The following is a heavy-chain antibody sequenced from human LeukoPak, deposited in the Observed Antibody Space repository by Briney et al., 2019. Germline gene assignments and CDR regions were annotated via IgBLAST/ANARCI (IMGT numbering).Heavy chain of an antibody. D-gene: IGHD3-3*01. J-gene: IGHJ6*03. CDR3: AREGAYDFWSGYYYYYYMDV. CDR2: TYYRSKCFN. V-gene: IGHV6-1*01. CDR1: GDSVSSGSAA. Sequence: SQTLSLTCAISGDSVSSGSAAWNWIRQSPSRCLEWLGKTYYRSKCFNDYALSVKSRITINPDTSKNHLTLQLNSVTPEDTAVYYCAREGAYDFWSGYYYYYYMDVWGKGTTVTVSS.